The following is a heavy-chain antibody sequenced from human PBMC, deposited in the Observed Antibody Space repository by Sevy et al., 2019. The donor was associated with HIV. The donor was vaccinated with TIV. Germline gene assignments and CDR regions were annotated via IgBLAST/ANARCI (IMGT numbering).Heavy chain of an antibody. CDR2: IYYSAST. Sequence: SETLSLTCTVSGGSINSGDYYWSWIRQPPGKGLEWIGYIYYSASTYYNPSLKSRVTMSVDTSKSHFSLRLSSVTAAVTAWYYGAIYPGFGSLDFWGQGTLVTVSS. V-gene: IGHV4-30-4*01. CDR1: GGSINSGDYY. D-gene: IGHD1-26*01. CDR3: AIYPGFGSLDF. J-gene: IGHJ4*02.